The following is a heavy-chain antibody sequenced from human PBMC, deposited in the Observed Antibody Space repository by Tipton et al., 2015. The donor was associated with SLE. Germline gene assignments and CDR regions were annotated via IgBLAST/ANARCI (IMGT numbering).Heavy chain of an antibody. D-gene: IGHD3-22*01. CDR2: IYSGGST. CDR3: AKDLTMIVGDAFDI. V-gene: IGHV3-66*01. CDR1: GFTVSSNY. Sequence: SLRLSCAASGFTVSSNYMSWVRQAPGKGLEWVSVIYSGGSTYYADSVKGRFTISRDNSKNTLYLQMNSLRAEDTAVYYCAKDLTMIVGDAFDIWGQGTMVTVSS. J-gene: IGHJ3*02.